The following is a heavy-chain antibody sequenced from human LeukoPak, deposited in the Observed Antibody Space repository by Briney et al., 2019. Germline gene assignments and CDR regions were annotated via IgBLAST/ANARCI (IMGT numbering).Heavy chain of an antibody. CDR1: GFTFSSYA. CDR3: AKTVLRYFGWLLESPYYFDY. Sequence: PGGSLRLSCAASGFTFSSYAMSWVRQAPGKGLEWVSAISGSGGSTYYADSVKGRFTISRDNSKNTLYLQMNSLRAEDTAVYYCAKTVLRYFGWLLESPYYFDYWGQGTLVTVSS. J-gene: IGHJ4*02. V-gene: IGHV3-23*01. D-gene: IGHD3-9*01. CDR2: ISGSGGST.